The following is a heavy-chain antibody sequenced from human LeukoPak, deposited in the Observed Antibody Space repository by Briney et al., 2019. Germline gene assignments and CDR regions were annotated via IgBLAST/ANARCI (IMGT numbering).Heavy chain of an antibody. CDR2: ISSSGNTI. J-gene: IGHJ4*02. D-gene: IGHD3-16*02. CDR3: ARVIDGYVWGSYRYPDY. CDR1: GFTVSSNY. Sequence: GGSLRLSCAASGFTVSSNYMNWVRQAPGKGLEWVSYISSSGNTIYYADSVKGRFTISRDNAKNSVYLQMNSLRAEDTAVYYCARVIDGYVWGSYRYPDYWGQGTLVTVSS. V-gene: IGHV3-48*03.